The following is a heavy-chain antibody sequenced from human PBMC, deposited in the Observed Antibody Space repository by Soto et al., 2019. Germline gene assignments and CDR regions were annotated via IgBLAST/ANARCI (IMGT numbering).Heavy chain of an antibody. CDR3: AKGAIPYNGRDDGFDL. J-gene: IGHJ3*01. Sequence: EVQLLESGGGLVQPGGSLRLSCAASGFTFSDYAMRWVRQAPGKGLEWVSGIGGTGGAIYYADSVKGRFTISRDNSKNTLDLQMNNLRAEDTAVYYCAKGAIPYNGRDDGFDLWGQGTMVTVSS. V-gene: IGHV3-23*01. D-gene: IGHD2-2*02. CDR2: IGGTGGAI. CDR1: GFTFSDYA.